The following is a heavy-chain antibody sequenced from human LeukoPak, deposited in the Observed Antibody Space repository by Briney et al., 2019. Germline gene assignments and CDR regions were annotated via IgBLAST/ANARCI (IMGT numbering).Heavy chain of an antibody. Sequence: ASVTVSFKASGYTFTDYYMHWVRQAPGQGLEWMGWINPNSGGTNYAQKFQGRVTITRDTSISTAYMELSRLRSDDTAVYYCARVLSGSYGYWGQGTLVTVSS. CDR1: GYTFTDYY. V-gene: IGHV1-2*02. CDR2: INPNSGGT. D-gene: IGHD1-26*01. J-gene: IGHJ4*02. CDR3: ARVLSGSYGY.